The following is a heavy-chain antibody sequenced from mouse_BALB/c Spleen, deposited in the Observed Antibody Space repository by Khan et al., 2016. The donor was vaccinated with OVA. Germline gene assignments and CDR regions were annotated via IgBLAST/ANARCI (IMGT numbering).Heavy chain of an antibody. CDR1: GYTFTSFW. CDR2: IDPSKSET. Sequence: QVQLQQSGPELVRPGASVKMSCKASGYTFTSFWINWVKQRPGQGLEWIGMIDPSKSETRLNQKFKDKATLNVDTSSNTAYMQLSRLTSEDSAVYYCTRGGYGSPFAYWGQGTLVTVSA. D-gene: IGHD1-1*01. V-gene: IGHV1S127*01. J-gene: IGHJ3*01. CDR3: TRGGYGSPFAY.